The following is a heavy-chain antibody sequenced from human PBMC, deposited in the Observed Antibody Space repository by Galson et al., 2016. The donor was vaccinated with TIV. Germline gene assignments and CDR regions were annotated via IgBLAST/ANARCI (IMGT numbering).Heavy chain of an antibody. V-gene: IGHV3-9*01. Sequence: LRLSCAASGFTFDDYAMHWVRQVPGKGLEWVSGINWNSGDINYADSVKGRFTISRDNSKNTLYLQMNSLRAEDTAVYFCARSYDSSGNRRRLDIWGQGALVTVSS. D-gene: IGHD3-22*01. J-gene: IGHJ4*02. CDR1: GFTFDDYA. CDR3: ARSYDSSGNRRRLDI. CDR2: INWNSGDI.